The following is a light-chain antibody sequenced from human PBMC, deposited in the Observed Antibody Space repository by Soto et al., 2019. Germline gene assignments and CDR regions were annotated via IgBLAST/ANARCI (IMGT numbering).Light chain of an antibody. CDR1: SSDVGDHNY. J-gene: IGLJ1*01. Sequence: QSALTQPASVSGSPGQSITISCTGTSSDVGDHNYVSWYRQHPGKAPRLMIYEVNNRPSGVSNRFSGSKSGNTASLTISGLQAEDDADDYCSSCTSSSTPLHVFGTGTKLTVL. V-gene: IGLV2-14*01. CDR3: SSCTSSSTPLHV. CDR2: EVN.